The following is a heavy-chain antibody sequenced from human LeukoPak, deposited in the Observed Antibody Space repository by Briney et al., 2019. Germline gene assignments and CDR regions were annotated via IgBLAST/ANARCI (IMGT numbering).Heavy chain of an antibody. D-gene: IGHD3-22*01. CDR1: GFTFSSYA. CDR2: ISGSGGST. Sequence: GGSLRLSCAASGFTFSSYAMSWVRQAPGKGLEWVSAISGSGGSTYYADSVKGRFTISRDNSKNTLYLQMNSLRAEDTAVYYCAKGTPHRDSSGYYLGIGWFDPWGQGTLVTVSS. V-gene: IGHV3-23*01. J-gene: IGHJ5*02. CDR3: AKGTPHRDSSGYYLGIGWFDP.